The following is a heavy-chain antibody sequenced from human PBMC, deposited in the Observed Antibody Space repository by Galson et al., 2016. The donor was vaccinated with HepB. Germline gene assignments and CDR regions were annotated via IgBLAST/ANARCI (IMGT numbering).Heavy chain of an antibody. D-gene: IGHD1-26*01. J-gene: IGHJ3*02. CDR3: ARDGELGGSYYGRDFDI. Sequence: SLRLSCAASGFSFSNSGMSWVRQAPGRGLEWVSTISHTGGSTYYADSVKGRFTISRDNSKNTLYLQMNRLRAEDTALYYCARDGELGGSYYGRDFDIWGQGTMVTVSS. CDR2: ISHTGGST. V-gene: IGHV3-23*01. CDR1: GFSFSNSG.